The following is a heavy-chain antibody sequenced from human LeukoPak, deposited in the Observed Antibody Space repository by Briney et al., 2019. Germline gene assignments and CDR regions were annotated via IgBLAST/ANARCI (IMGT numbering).Heavy chain of an antibody. Sequence: ASVKVSCEASGYTFTSYGISWVRQAPGQGLEWRGWISAYNGNTNYAQKLQGRVTMNTDTSTSTAYMELRSLRSDDTAVYYCAREYCGGDCYDAFDIWGQGTMVTVSS. D-gene: IGHD2-21*02. CDR3: AREYCGGDCYDAFDI. V-gene: IGHV1-18*01. CDR1: GYTFTSYG. J-gene: IGHJ3*02. CDR2: ISAYNGNT.